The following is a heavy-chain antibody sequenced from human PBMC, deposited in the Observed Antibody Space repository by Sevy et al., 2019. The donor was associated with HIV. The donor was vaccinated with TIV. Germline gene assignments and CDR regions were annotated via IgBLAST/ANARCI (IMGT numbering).Heavy chain of an antibody. CDR3: TRGYYYDSSGYSDY. D-gene: IGHD3-22*01. CDR1: GFTFGDYA. V-gene: IGHV3-49*03. CDR2: IRSKDYGGAT. Sequence: GGSLRLSCTGSGFTFGDYAMSWFRQAPGMGLEWVGFIRSKDYGGATEYAASVKGRFTISRDYSKSIADLQMNSLKTDDTSVYYCTRGYYYDSSGYSDYWGQGTLVTVSS. J-gene: IGHJ4*02.